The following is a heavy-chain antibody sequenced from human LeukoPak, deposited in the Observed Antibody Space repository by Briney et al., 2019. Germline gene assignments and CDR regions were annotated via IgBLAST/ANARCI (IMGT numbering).Heavy chain of an antibody. J-gene: IGHJ3*02. Sequence: GGSLRLSCAASGFTFSSYAMHWVRQAPGKGLEWVAVISYDGSNKYYADSVKGRFTISRDNSKNTLYLQMNSLRAEDTAVYYCARDRRYSSSWSESDAFDIWGQGTMVTVSS. CDR2: ISYDGSNK. CDR1: GFTFSSYA. CDR3: ARDRRYSSSWSESDAFDI. V-gene: IGHV3-30-3*01. D-gene: IGHD6-13*01.